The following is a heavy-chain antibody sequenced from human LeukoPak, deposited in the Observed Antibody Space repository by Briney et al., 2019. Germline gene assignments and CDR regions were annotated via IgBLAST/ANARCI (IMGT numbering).Heavy chain of an antibody. Sequence: GGSLRLSCAASGFTFSSYAMSWVRPAPGKGLEWVSAISGSGGSTYYADSVKGRFTISRDNSKNTLYLQMNSLRAEDTAVYYCAKRSSGWYNRPFDYWGQGTLVTVSS. CDR1: GFTFSSYA. CDR3: AKRSSGWYNRPFDY. J-gene: IGHJ4*02. D-gene: IGHD6-19*01. CDR2: ISGSGGST. V-gene: IGHV3-23*01.